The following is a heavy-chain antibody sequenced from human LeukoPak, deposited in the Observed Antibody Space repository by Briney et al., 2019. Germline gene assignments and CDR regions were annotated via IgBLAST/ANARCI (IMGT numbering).Heavy chain of an antibody. Sequence: SETLSLTRTVSGVSINGFYWSWIRQPPGKGLEWMGYIYYSGTTNYNPSLRSRVTISVDTPKNQFSLKLSSVTAADTAVYYCAREVLDYSGSGTYYRHFDFWGQGTLVTVSS. CDR2: IYYSGTT. CDR3: AREVLDYSGSGTYYRHFDF. J-gene: IGHJ4*02. D-gene: IGHD3-10*01. CDR1: GVSINGFY. V-gene: IGHV4-59*01.